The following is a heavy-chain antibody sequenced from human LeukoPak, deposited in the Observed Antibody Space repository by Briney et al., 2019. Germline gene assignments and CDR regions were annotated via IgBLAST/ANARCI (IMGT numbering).Heavy chain of an antibody. CDR1: GFTVSSHY. J-gene: IGHJ4*02. D-gene: IGHD3-22*01. CDR2: IYSGGST. Sequence: GGSLRLSCAASGFTVSSHYMSWVRQAPGKGLEWVSVIYSGGSTYYADSVKGRFTISRDNSKNTLYLQMNSLRAEDTAVYYCARVRGYYYDSSGYALDYWGQGTLVTVSS. CDR3: ARVRGYYYDSSGYALDY. V-gene: IGHV3-66*01.